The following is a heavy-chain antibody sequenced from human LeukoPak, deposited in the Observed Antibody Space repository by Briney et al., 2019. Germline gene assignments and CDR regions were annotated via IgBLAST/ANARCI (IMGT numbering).Heavy chain of an antibody. J-gene: IGHJ3*02. CDR1: GGSFSGYY. Sequence: PSETLSLTCAVYGGSFSGYYWSWIRQPPGKGLEWIGEINYSGGTKYNPSLKSRVTISVDTSKNQFSLQLSSVTAADTAVYYCARGPVTVPSQGAFDIWGQGTMVTVSS. CDR3: ARGPVTVPSQGAFDI. CDR2: INYSGGT. V-gene: IGHV4-34*01.